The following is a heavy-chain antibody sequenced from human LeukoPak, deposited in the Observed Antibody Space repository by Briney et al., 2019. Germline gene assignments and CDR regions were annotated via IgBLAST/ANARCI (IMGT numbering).Heavy chain of an antibody. CDR3: AKDGPVPAAPVDY. J-gene: IGHJ4*02. Sequence: PGGSLRLSCAASGFTFSSYGMHWVRQAPGKGLEWVAFIRYDGSNKYYADSVKGRFTISRDNSKNTLYLQMNSLRAEDTAVYFCAKDGPVPAAPVDYWGQGTLVTVSS. D-gene: IGHD2-2*01. V-gene: IGHV3-30*02. CDR1: GFTFSSYG. CDR2: IRYDGSNK.